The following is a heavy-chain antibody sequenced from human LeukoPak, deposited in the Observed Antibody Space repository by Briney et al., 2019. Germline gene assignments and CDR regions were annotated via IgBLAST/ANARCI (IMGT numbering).Heavy chain of an antibody. J-gene: IGHJ4*02. Sequence: PSETLSLTCAVYGGSFSGYYWSWIRQPPGKGLEWIGEINHSESTNYNPSLKSRVTISVDTSKNQFSLKLSSVTAADTAVYYCARGVYCSGGSCHLDYWGQGTLVTVSS. CDR2: INHSEST. CDR3: ARGVYCSGGSCHLDY. CDR1: GGSFSGYY. D-gene: IGHD2-15*01. V-gene: IGHV4-34*01.